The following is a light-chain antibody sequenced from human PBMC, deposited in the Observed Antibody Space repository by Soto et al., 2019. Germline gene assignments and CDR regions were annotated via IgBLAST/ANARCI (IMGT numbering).Light chain of an antibody. CDR1: QGIRSS. CDR3: QQLNLYPPFT. CDR2: AAS. J-gene: IGKJ2*01. Sequence: DIQLTQSPSFLSASVGDRVTITCRASQGIRSSLAWYQQTPGKAPKLLIYAASILQSGVPSRFSGSGYGTEFTLTISNLQPEDFATYYCQQLNLYPPFTFGQGTKVDIK. V-gene: IGKV1-9*01.